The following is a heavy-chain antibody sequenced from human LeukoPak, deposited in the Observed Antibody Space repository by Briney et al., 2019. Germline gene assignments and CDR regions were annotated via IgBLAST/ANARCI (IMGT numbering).Heavy chain of an antibody. D-gene: IGHD6-19*01. CDR2: IYYSGST. V-gene: IGHV4-31*11. CDR1: GASFSTYY. J-gene: IGHJ6*02. CDR3: ARGRSSGWYVGYYYYGMDV. Sequence: SETLSLTCAVYGASFSTYYWSWIRQHPGKGLEWIGYIYYSGSTYYNPSLKSRVTISVDTSKNQFSLKLSSVTAADTAVYYCARGRSSGWYVGYYYYGMDVWGQGTTVTVSS.